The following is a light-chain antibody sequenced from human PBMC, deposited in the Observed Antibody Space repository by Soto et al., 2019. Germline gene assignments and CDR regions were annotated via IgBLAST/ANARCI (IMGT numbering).Light chain of an antibody. CDR1: QSNSSY. V-gene: IGKV1-39*01. CDR3: HQSYNVRSWT. J-gene: IGKJ1*01. CDR2: AAS. Sequence: DIQVTQSPSSLSASVGDRFTITSRARQSNSSYLKWYRQKPGKAPELLIYAASHLQREVPLRFRVSGSGTDFTLTISSLQPEDFASYYCHQSYNVRSWTFGQGTKVDIK.